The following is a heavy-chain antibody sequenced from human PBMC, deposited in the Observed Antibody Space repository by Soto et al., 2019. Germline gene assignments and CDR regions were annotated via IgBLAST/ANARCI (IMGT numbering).Heavy chain of an antibody. D-gene: IGHD5-18*01. CDR2: IWYDGSNK. Sequence: GGSLRLSCAASGFTFSSYGMHWVRQAPGKGLEWVAVIWYDGSNKYYADSVKGRFTISRDNSKNTLYLQMNSLRAEDTAVYYCARDRVTAMVTRYYYYGMYVWSQGTTVTVSS. CDR1: GFTFSSYG. V-gene: IGHV3-33*01. CDR3: ARDRVTAMVTRYYYYGMYV. J-gene: IGHJ6*02.